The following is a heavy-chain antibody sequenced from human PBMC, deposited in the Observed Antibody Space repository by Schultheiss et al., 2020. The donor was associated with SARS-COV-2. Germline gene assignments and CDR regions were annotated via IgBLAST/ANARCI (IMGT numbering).Heavy chain of an antibody. D-gene: IGHD3-10*01. V-gene: IGHV4-61*08. Sequence: SQTLSLTCAVSGGSISSGGYYWSWIRQPPGKGLEWIGYIYYSGSTNYNPSLKSRVTISVDTSKNQFSLKLSSVTAADTAVYYCARGPPGGGYHYYGMDVWGQGTTVTVS. J-gene: IGHJ6*02. CDR3: ARGPPGGGYHYYGMDV. CDR2: IYYSGST. CDR1: GGSISSGGYY.